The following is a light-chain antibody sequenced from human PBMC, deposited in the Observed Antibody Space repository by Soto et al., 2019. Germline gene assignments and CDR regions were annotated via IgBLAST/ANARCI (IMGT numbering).Light chain of an antibody. CDR2: VAS. CDR3: QQYNNWPPWT. J-gene: IGKJ1*01. V-gene: IGKV3-15*01. Sequence: EIVMTQSPATLSVSPGERATLSCRASQSVSSYLAWYQQKPGQAPRLLIYVASTRATGIPARFSGSGSGTEFTLTISSLQSEDFAVYYCQQYNNWPPWTFGQGTKVEIK. CDR1: QSVSSY.